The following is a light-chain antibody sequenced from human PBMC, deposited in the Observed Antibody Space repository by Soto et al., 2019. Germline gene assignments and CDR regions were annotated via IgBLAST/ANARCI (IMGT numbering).Light chain of an antibody. CDR1: QSVSSY. CDR2: DAS. J-gene: IGKJ1*01. V-gene: IGKV3-11*01. Sequence: ETVLTQSPATLSLSPGERATLSCRASQSVSSYLAWYQQKPGQAPRLLIYDASNRATGIPARFSGSGSGTDFTLTNSSLEPEDFAVYYCQQRRTFGQGTKVDIK. CDR3: QQRRT.